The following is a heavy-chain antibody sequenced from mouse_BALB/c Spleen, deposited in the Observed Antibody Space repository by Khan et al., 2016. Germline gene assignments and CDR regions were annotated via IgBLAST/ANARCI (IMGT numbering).Heavy chain of an antibody. J-gene: IGHJ2*01. Sequence: EVQLQESGPSLVKPSQTLSLTCSVTGDSITSGYRNWIRKFPGNKLEYMGYISYSGSTYYNPSLKSRISITRDTSKNQYYLQLNSVTTEDTATYYCARHYYGSSYYFDYWGQGTTLTVSS. V-gene: IGHV3-8*02. CDR3: ARHYYGSSYYFDY. CDR1: GDSITSGY. CDR2: ISYSGST. D-gene: IGHD1-1*01.